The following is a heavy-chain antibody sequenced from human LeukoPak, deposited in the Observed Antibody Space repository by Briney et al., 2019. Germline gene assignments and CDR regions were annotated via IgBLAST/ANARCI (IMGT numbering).Heavy chain of an antibody. D-gene: IGHD2/OR15-2a*01. J-gene: IGHJ3*02. CDR3: ARDRLSNDAFDI. V-gene: IGHV3-74*01. CDR1: GFTFNSYW. Sequence: GGSLRLSCAASGFTFNSYWMHWVRQAPGKGLVWVSRINSDGSGTSDADFVKGRFTISRDNSKNTLYLQMNSLRAEDTAMYYCARDRLSNDAFDIWGQGTMVTVSS. CDR2: INSDGSGT.